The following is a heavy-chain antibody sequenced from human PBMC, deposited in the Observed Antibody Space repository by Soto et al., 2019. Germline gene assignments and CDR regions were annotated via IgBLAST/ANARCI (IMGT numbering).Heavy chain of an antibody. V-gene: IGHV3-11*01. CDR1: GYTFSDYY. CDR2: IDTSGTKI. CDR3: ASHYDMWSGYLSPVDY. D-gene: IGHD3-3*01. J-gene: IGHJ4*02. Sequence: PVGSLRLSCAASGYTFSDYYMSWIRQAPGKGLEWISYIDTSGTKIYYADSVKGRFTITRDNAKNSLYLEMNGLRDEDTAVYYCASHYDMWSGYLSPVDYWGQGTLVTV.